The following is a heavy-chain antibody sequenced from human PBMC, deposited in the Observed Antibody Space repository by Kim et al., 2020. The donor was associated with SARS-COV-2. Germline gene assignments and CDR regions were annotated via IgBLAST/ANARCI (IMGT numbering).Heavy chain of an antibody. V-gene: IGHV1-2*02. J-gene: IGHJ4*02. CDR3: ARDRYRYYFDY. D-gene: IGHD1-20*01. Sequence: TNYAQKLHGRVNMTRDTSISTAYMELRRLRSDDTAVYYWARDRYRYYFDYWGQGTLVTVSS. CDR2: T.